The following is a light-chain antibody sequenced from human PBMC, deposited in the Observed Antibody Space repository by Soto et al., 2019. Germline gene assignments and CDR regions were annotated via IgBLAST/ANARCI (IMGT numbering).Light chain of an antibody. V-gene: IGKV3-20*01. CDR3: QKYGSSPYT. CDR2: GES. CDR1: QSISSSY. J-gene: IGKJ2*01. Sequence: VLTQSPGTLSLSPGERATLSCRASQSISSSYLAWYQQKTGQAPRLLMYGESSRATGIPDRFSGTGSGTDFTLTISSLEPEDFAVYYRQKYGSSPYTFGLGTKVDIK.